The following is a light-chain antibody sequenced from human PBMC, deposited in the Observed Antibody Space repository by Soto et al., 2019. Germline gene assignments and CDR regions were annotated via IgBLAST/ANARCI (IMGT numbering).Light chain of an antibody. V-gene: IGLV2-8*01. CDR1: SSDVGGYNY. CDR2: EVT. J-gene: IGLJ2*01. CDR3: SSFGGGNNLL. Sequence: QSALTQPPSASGSPGQSVTISCTGTSSDVGGYNYVSWYQQHPGKAPKLIIYEVTKRPSGVPDRCAGSKSDNTASLTVSGLQADDEADYYCSSFGGGNNLLFGGGTKLTVL.